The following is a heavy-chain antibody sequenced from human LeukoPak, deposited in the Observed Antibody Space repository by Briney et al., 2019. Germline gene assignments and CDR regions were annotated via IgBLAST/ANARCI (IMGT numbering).Heavy chain of an antibody. J-gene: IGHJ4*02. Sequence: SETLSLTCAVYGGSFSGYYWSWIRQPPGKGLEWIGEINHSGSTTYNPSLKSRVTISVDTPKNQFSLKLSSVTAADTGAFYCASPRVLDSISFDYWGQGTLVTVSS. CDR3: ASPRVLDSISFDY. CDR2: INHSGST. D-gene: IGHD3-22*01. V-gene: IGHV4-34*01. CDR1: GGSFSGYY.